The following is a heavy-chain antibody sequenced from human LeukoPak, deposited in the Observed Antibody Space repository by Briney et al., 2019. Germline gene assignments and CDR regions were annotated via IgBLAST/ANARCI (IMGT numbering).Heavy chain of an antibody. Sequence: GGSLRLSCAASGFTFSSYAMSWVRQAPGKGLVWVSRISPDGSSTSYADSVKGRFAISRDNAKNTLYLQMNSLRAEDMAVYYCARDVYYGSGSYSNDAFDIWGQGTMVTVSS. V-gene: IGHV3-74*01. CDR3: ARDVYYGSGSYSNDAFDI. CDR1: GFTFSSYA. CDR2: ISPDGSST. J-gene: IGHJ3*02. D-gene: IGHD3-10*01.